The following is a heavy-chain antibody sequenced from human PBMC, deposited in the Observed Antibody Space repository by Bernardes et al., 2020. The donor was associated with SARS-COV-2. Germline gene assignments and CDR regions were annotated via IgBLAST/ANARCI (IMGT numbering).Heavy chain of an antibody. CDR1: GFPFNNDV. CDR3: ARPTTSQVFDAFDL. CDR2: IWFDGSRK. J-gene: IGHJ3*01. V-gene: IGHV3-33*01. D-gene: IGHD1-1*01. Sequence: SLRLSCGASGFPFNNDVMIWVRQAPGKGLEWVALIWFDGSRKYYADSVKGRFTVSRDNSKNTLYLEINSLRAEDTAVYYCARPTTSQVFDAFDLWGQGTMVTVSS.